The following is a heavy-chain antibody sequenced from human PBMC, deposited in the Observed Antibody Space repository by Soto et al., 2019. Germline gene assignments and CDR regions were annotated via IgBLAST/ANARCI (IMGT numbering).Heavy chain of an antibody. CDR3: ASQKYGSGSTCFDA. Sequence: PSETLSLTCTVSGDSISTDYWSWIRQSPGKGLEWIGFIYYGGSTNYNPSLRSRVTISVDTPKNQFSLKLSSVTAADTAVYYCASQKYGSGSTCFDAWGQGTLVNVS. V-gene: IGHV4-59*08. CDR2: IYYGGST. CDR1: GDSISTDY. D-gene: IGHD3-10*01. J-gene: IGHJ4*02.